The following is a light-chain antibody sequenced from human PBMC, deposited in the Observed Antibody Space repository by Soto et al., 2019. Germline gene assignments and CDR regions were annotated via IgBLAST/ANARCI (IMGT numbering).Light chain of an antibody. CDR3: QHYNSYPWT. Sequence: IQLTQSPSTLSASVGDRVTITCRASQSISSWLAWYQQRPGKAPKLVSYDASSLESGVPSRFRGSGSGTDFTLTISSLKPGDFATYYCQHYNSYPWTFGQGTKVDIK. CDR1: QSISSW. CDR2: DAS. V-gene: IGKV1-5*01. J-gene: IGKJ1*01.